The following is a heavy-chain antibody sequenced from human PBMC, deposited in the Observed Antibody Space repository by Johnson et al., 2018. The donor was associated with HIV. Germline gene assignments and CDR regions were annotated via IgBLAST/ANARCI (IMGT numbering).Heavy chain of an antibody. Sequence: QVQLVESGGGVVQPGRSLRLSCAASGFTFSSYAMHWVRQAPGKGLEWVAVISYDGSNKYYADSVKGRFTISRDNSKNTLYLQMNSLRAEDTAVYYCAKLPVLYGDFDDAFDIWGQGTVVTVSS. CDR3: AKLPVLYGDFDDAFDI. CDR2: ISYDGSNK. J-gene: IGHJ3*02. V-gene: IGHV3-30*18. CDR1: GFTFSSYA. D-gene: IGHD4-17*01.